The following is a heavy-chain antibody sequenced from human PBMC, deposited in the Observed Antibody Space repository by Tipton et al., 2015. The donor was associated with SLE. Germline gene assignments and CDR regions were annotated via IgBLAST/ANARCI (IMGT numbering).Heavy chain of an antibody. CDR3: ARRPGLYPPYYFDY. D-gene: IGHD2-2*02. J-gene: IGHJ4*02. V-gene: IGHV4-30-2*01. Sequence: TLSLTCAVSGGSISSGGYSWSWIRQPPGKGLEWIGYIYHSGGTYHNPSLKSRVTISVDRSKNQFSLKLSSVTAADTAVYYCARRPGLYPPYYFDYWGQGTLVTVSS. CDR2: IYHSGGT. CDR1: GGSISSGGYS.